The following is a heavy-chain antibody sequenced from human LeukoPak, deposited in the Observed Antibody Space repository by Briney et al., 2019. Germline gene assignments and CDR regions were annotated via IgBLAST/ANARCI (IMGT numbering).Heavy chain of an antibody. CDR1: GDSVSSNSAA. V-gene: IGHV6-1*01. Sequence: SQTLSLTCAISGDSVSSNSAAWNWIRQSPSRGLEWLGRTYYRSKWYNDYAVSVKSRITINPDTSKNQFSLQLSSVTAADTAVYYCARGGQEIYGDYVHDYWGQGTLVTVSS. CDR3: ARGGQEIYGDYVHDY. D-gene: IGHD4-17*01. CDR2: TYYRSKWYN. J-gene: IGHJ4*02.